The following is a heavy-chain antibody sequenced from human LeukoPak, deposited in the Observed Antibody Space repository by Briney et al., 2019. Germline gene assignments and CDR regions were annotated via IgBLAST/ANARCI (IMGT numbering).Heavy chain of an antibody. CDR3: ARFYYGSGNPTY. V-gene: IGHV3-11*06. Sequence: PGGSLRLSCAASGFTFSDYYMSWIRQTPGKGLEWVSYISSSSSYTNYADSVKGRFTISRDNAKNSLYLQMNSLRAEDTAVYYCARFYYGSGNPTYWGQGTLVTVSS. CDR1: GFTFSDYY. J-gene: IGHJ4*02. CDR2: ISSSSSYT. D-gene: IGHD3-10*01.